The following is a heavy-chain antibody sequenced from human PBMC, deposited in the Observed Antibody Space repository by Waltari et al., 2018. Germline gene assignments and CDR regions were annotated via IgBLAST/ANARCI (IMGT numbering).Heavy chain of an antibody. V-gene: IGHV3-48*04. D-gene: IGHD4-17*01. CDR3: ASVDYGAFEI. Sequence: EVQLVESGGGWVQPGGSLRLSCAASGFTFSGYSMNWVRQAPGKGLEWVSYIGTSGTIIDYADSVKGRFSISRDNAKSSLFLQMNSLTAEDTAVYYCASVDYGAFEIWGQGTMVTVSS. CDR2: IGTSGTII. J-gene: IGHJ3*02. CDR1: GFTFSGYS.